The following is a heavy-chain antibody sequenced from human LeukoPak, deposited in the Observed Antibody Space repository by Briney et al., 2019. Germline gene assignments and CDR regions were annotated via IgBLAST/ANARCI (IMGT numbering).Heavy chain of an antibody. D-gene: IGHD5-18*01. V-gene: IGHV4-30-2*01. CDR2: IYHSGST. J-gene: IGHJ5*02. CDR1: GGSISSGGYS. CDR3: ARESRYSYGYWFDP. Sequence: SETLSLTCAVSGGSISSGGYSWSWIRQPPGKGLEWIGYIYHSGSTYYNPSLKSRVTISVDTSKNQFSLKLSSVTAADTAVYYCARESRYSYGYWFDPWGQGTLVTVSS.